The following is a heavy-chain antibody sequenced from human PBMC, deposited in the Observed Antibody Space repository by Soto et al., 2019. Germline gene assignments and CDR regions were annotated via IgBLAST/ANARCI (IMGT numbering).Heavy chain of an antibody. V-gene: IGHV4-59*01. CDR2: IYYSGST. Sequence: SETLSLTCTVSGGSISSYYWSWIRQPPGKGLEWIGYIYYSGSTNYNPSLKSRVTISVDTSKNQFSLKLSSVTAADTAVYYCAREVGVRSGSYFDYWGQGTLVTVSS. J-gene: IGHJ4*02. D-gene: IGHD3-10*01. CDR3: AREVGVRSGSYFDY. CDR1: GGSISSYY.